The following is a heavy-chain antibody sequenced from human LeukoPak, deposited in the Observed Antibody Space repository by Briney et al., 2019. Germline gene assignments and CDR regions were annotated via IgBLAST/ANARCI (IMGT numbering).Heavy chain of an antibody. D-gene: IGHD6-13*01. Sequence: QPGGSLRLSCAVSGFTFTDYWMNWVRQAPGKGLEWVASIRQDRSEKTYVDSVKGRFTISRDNTKNSLSLQVNSLRVEDTAVYYCARDGTAAGLYFDLWGQGTLVTVSS. CDR3: ARDGTAAGLYFDL. V-gene: IGHV3-7*01. J-gene: IGHJ4*01. CDR2: IRQDRSEK. CDR1: GFTFTDYW.